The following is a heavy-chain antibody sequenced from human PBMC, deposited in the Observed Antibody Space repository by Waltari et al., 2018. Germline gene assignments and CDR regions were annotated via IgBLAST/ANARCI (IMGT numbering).Heavy chain of an antibody. CDR3: AREVAWRMLAYFDY. J-gene: IGHJ4*02. CDR2: IYTSGST. CDR1: GGSISSYY. D-gene: IGHD3-3*01. Sequence: QVQLQESGPGLVKPSATLSLTCTVSGGSISSYYWSWIRQPAGKGLEWIGRIYTSGSTNYNPSLKSLVTMSVDTSKNQFSLKLSSVTAADTAVYYCAREVAWRMLAYFDYWGQGTLVTVSS. V-gene: IGHV4-4*07.